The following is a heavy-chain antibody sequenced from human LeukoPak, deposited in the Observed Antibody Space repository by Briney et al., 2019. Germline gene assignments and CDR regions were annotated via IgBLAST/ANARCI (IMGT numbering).Heavy chain of an antibody. CDR2: ISYDGSNK. J-gene: IGHJ4*02. V-gene: IGHV3-30-3*02. D-gene: IGHD2-2*01. CDR1: GFTFSSYA. Sequence: GGSLRLSCAASGFTFSSYAMHWVRQAPGKGLEWVAVISYDGSNKYYADSVKGRFTISRDNSKNTLYLQMNSLRAEDTAVYYCAKNPARLTSLDYWGQGTLVTVSS. CDR3: AKNPARLTSLDY.